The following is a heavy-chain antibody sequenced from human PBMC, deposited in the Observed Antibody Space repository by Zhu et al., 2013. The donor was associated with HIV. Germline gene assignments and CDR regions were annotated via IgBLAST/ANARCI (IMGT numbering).Heavy chain of an antibody. CDR2: INGGNGDT. D-gene: IGHD5-12*01. CDR1: GYTFRIFS. J-gene: IGHJ4*02. CDR3: ARDSYSGWDSDQYFDY. Sequence: QVQLVQSGAEVKKPGASVMLSCKTSGYTFRIFSMHWVRQAPGQSLEWMGWINGGNGDTKYSQKFQGRVTITRDTSAATAYMELSRLRSEDTAVYFCARDSYSGWDSDQYFDYWGQGSLVTVSS. V-gene: IGHV1-3*01.